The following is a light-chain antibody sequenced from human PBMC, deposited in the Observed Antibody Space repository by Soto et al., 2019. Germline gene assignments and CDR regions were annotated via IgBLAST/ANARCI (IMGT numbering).Light chain of an antibody. CDR2: GAS. CDR3: QQYCGSPPVT. J-gene: IGKJ4*01. V-gene: IGKV3-20*01. CDR1: QSVGSNY. Sequence: EIVLTQSPGTLSLSPGERATLSCRASQSVGSNYLAWYQQRPGQAPRLLIYGASNRATGIPDRFSGSGSGTDFILTISRLEPEDFAVDYCQQYCGSPPVTFGGGTKVEIK.